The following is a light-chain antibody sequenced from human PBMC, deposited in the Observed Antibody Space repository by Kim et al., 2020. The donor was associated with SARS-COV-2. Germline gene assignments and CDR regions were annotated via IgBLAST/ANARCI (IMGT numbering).Light chain of an antibody. CDR1: SSYIGNYNF. J-gene: IGLJ3*02. V-gene: IGLV2-14*04. CDR3: SSHIGSSTWV. CDR2: DVS. Sequence: GHSITISCTGTSSYIGNYNFASWSQQHPGKAPKLLIYDVSKRPSGVSDRFSGSKSGNTASLTISGLQAEDEADYYCSSHIGSSTWVFGGGTKLTVL.